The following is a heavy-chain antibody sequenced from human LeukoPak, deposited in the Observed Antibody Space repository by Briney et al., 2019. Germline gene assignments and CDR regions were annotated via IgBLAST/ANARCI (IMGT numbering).Heavy chain of an antibody. CDR2: ISGSGGST. J-gene: IGHJ5*02. Sequence: GGSLRLSCAVSGFTFSSYAMSWVRQAPGKGLEWVAGISGSGGSTYYADSVKGRFTISRDNSKNTPYLQMNSLRAEDTAVYYCAEDQGRSGSYYEDWFDPWGQGTLVTVSS. CDR1: GFTFSSYA. D-gene: IGHD1-26*01. V-gene: IGHV3-23*01. CDR3: AEDQGRSGSYYEDWFDP.